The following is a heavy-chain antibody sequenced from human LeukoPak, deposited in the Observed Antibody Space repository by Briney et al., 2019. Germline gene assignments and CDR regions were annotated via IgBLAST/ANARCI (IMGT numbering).Heavy chain of an antibody. D-gene: IGHD1-26*01. Sequence: GASVKVSCKASGFTFTSSAMQWVRQARGQRLEGIGWSVVGSGNTNYAQKFQEKVTITRDMSTSTAYMELSSLRSEDTAVYYCAAGTGGSYYRRYYYYGMDVWGQGTTVTVSS. CDR3: AAGTGGSYYRRYYYYGMDV. CDR2: SVVGSGNT. V-gene: IGHV1-58*02. CDR1: GFTFTSSA. J-gene: IGHJ6*02.